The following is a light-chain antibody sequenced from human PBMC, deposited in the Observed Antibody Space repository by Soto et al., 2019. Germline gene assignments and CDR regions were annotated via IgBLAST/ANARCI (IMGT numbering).Light chain of an antibody. CDR3: GTWDSSLSADVV. Sequence: QSVLTQPPSVSAAPGQKATISCSGSSSNIGNNYVSWYQQLPGTAPKLLIYENNKRPSGIPDRFSGSKSGTSATLGITGLQTGDEADYYCGTWDSSLSADVVFGGGTKLTVL. CDR2: ENN. CDR1: SSNIGNNY. J-gene: IGLJ2*01. V-gene: IGLV1-51*02.